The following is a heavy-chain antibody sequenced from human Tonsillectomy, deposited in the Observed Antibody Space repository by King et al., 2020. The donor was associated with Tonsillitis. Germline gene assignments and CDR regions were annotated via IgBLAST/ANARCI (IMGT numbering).Heavy chain of an antibody. CDR3: ARDYGDCAPVWYFDP. CDR2: INPNRGGT. CDR1: GYTFTGYY. Sequence: QLVQSGAEVKKPGASVKVSCKASGYTFTGYYMHWVRQAPGQGLEWMGWINPNRGGTNYAQKFQGRVTMTRDTSITTAYMALSRLISDYTAVSYCARDYGDCAPVWYFDPWGPGTLFSVS. V-gene: IGHV1-2*02. J-gene: IGHJ2*01. D-gene: IGHD4-17*01.